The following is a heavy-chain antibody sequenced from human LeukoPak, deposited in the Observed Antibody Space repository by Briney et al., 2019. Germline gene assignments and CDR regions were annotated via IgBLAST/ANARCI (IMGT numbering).Heavy chain of an antibody. CDR1: GGSFSGYY. V-gene: IGHV4-34*01. CDR2: INRSGST. J-gene: IGHJ5*02. CDR3: ARGRLYNWNGKGLSWFDP. D-gene: IGHD1-1*01. Sequence: PSETLSLTCAVYGGSFSGYYWSWIRQPPGKGLEWIGEINRSGSTNYNPSLKSRVTISVDTSKNQFSLKLSSVTAADTAVYYCARGRLYNWNGKGLSWFDPWGQGTLVTVSS.